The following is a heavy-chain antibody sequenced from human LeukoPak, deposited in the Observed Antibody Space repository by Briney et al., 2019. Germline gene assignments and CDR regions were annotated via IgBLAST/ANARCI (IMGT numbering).Heavy chain of an antibody. CDR3: ARWQQLVQGGYFDY. CDR2: IYPGDSDT. D-gene: IGHD6-13*01. J-gene: IGHJ4*02. V-gene: IGHV5-51*01. Sequence: NLGESLKISCKGSGYSFTSYWIGWVRQMPGKGLEWMGIIYPGDSDTRYSPSFQGQVTISADKSISTAYLQWSSLKASNTAMYYCARWQQLVQGGYFDYWGQGTLVTVSS. CDR1: GYSFTSYW.